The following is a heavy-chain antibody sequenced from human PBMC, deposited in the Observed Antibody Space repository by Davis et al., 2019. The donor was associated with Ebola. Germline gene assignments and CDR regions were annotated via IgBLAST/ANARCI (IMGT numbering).Heavy chain of an antibody. V-gene: IGHV3-13*01. CDR1: GFTFSSYD. D-gene: IGHD2/OR15-2a*01. J-gene: IGHJ6*02. CDR2: IGTAGDT. Sequence: GGSLRLSCAASGFTFSSYDMHWVRQVTGKGLEWVSAIGTAGDTYYPGSVKGRFTISRDNSKNTLYLQMNSLRAEDTAVYYCARDLSYYYYGMDVWGQGTTVTVSS. CDR3: ARDLSYYYYGMDV.